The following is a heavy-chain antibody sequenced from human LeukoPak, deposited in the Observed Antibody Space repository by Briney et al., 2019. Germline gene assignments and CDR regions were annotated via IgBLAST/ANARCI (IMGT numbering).Heavy chain of an antibody. Sequence: GGSLRLSCAASGFTFSSYAMSWVRQAPGKGLEWVSAISGSGGSTYYADSVKGRFTISSDNSKNTLYLQMNSLRAEDTAVYYYASAVYMSSSWYNCFDPWGQGTLVTVSS. CDR1: GFTFSSYA. D-gene: IGHD6-13*01. J-gene: IGHJ5*02. CDR3: ASAVYMSSSWYNCFDP. CDR2: ISGSGGST. V-gene: IGHV3-23*01.